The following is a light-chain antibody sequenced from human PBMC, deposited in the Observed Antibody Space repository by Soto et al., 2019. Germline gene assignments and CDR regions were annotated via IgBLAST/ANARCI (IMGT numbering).Light chain of an antibody. Sequence: QSVLTQPRSVSGSAVQSVTISCTGTGNDVGAYNYVSWYQQHPGRPPRLMIYDVATCPSGLPDRFSGSKSGSTASLTISGLQAGDEAHYFCSSYAGGYTDLLGTGTKVTVL. CDR1: GNDVGAYNY. CDR3: SSYAGGYTDL. J-gene: IGLJ1*01. CDR2: DVA. V-gene: IGLV2-11*01.